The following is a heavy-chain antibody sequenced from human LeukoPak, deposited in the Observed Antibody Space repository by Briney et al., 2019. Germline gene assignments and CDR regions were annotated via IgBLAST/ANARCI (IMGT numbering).Heavy chain of an antibody. D-gene: IGHD3-22*01. J-gene: IGHJ4*02. CDR1: GFTFSSYG. V-gene: IGHV3-30*18. Sequence: GGSLRLSCAASGFTFSSYGMHWVRQAPGKGLEWVAVISYDGSNKYYADSVKGRFTISRDNSKNTLYLQMNSLRAEDTAVYYRAKDHDSSGYYYFDYWGQGTLVTVSS. CDR2: ISYDGSNK. CDR3: AKDHDSSGYYYFDY.